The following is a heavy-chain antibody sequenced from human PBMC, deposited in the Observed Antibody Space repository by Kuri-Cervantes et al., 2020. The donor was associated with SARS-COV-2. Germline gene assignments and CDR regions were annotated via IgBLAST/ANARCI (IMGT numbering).Heavy chain of an antibody. CDR2: IYHSGST. CDR1: GYSISSGYY. Sequence: SETLSLTCTVSGYSISSGYYWGWIRQPPGKGLEWFGSIYHSGSTYYNPSLKSRVTISVDTSKNQFSLKLSSVTAADTAVDYCARAAGDQGEYYYYYYMDVWGKGTTVTVSS. J-gene: IGHJ6*03. D-gene: IGHD7-27*01. CDR3: ARAAGDQGEYYYYYYMDV. V-gene: IGHV4-38-2*02.